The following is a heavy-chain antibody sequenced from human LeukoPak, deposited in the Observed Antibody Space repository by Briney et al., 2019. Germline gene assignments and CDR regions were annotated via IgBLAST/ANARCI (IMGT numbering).Heavy chain of an antibody. J-gene: IGHJ4*02. CDR1: GFSFSSYS. V-gene: IGHV3-21*01. D-gene: IGHD4/OR15-4a*01. CDR2: ISSSSSYI. Sequence: GGSLRLSCVASGFSFSSYSMNWVRQAPGKGLEWVSSISSSSSYIYYADSVKGRFTISRDNAKNSLYLQMNSLRAEDTAVYYCARLADYGPFDYWGQGTLVTVSS. CDR3: ARLADYGPFDY.